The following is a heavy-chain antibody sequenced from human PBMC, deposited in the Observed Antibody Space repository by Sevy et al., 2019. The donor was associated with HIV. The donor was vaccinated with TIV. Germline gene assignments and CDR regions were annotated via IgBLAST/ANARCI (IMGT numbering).Heavy chain of an antibody. J-gene: IGHJ4*02. CDR2: IYYSGST. CDR3: ARADCSSTSCYGIDFDY. CDR1: GGSVSSGSYY. D-gene: IGHD2-2*01. V-gene: IGHV4-61*01. Sequence: SETLSLTCTVSGGSVSSGSYYWSWIRQPPGKGLEWIGYIYYSGSTNYNPSLKSRVTISVDTSKNQFSLKLSSVTAADTAVYYCARADCSSTSCYGIDFDYWGQGTLVTVSS.